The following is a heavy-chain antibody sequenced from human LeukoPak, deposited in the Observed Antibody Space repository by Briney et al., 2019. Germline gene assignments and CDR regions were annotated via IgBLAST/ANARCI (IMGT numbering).Heavy chain of an antibody. Sequence: KPGASVRVSCKASGYTFTGYYMHWVRQAPGQGLEWMGRIIPIFGTANYAQKFQGRVTITTDESTSTAYMELSSLRSEDTAVYYCARVGPDGYTGGVDYWGQGTLVTVSS. J-gene: IGHJ4*02. CDR2: IIPIFGTA. D-gene: IGHD5-24*01. CDR1: GYTFTGYY. V-gene: IGHV1-69*05. CDR3: ARVGPDGYTGGVDY.